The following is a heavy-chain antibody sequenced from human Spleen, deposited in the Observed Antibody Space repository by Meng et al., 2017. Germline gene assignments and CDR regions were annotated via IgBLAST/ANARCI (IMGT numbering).Heavy chain of an antibody. CDR3: ARGPEAPYSSGWIFDY. J-gene: IGHJ4*02. CDR1: GGSSSSSNG. D-gene: IGHD6-19*01. CDR2: IYHSGST. Sequence: QVRVRGRGAGLVKPARTRCVTCAVSGGSSSSSNGWSWVRQPPGRGLEWIGEIYHSGSTNYNPSLKSRVTISVDKSKNQFSLKLSSVTAADTAVYYCARGPEAPYSSGWIFDYWGQGTLVTVSS. V-gene: IGHV4-4*02.